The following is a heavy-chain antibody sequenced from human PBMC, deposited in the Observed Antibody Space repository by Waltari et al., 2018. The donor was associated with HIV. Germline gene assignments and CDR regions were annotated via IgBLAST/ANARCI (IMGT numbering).Heavy chain of an antibody. CDR2: IYYSGRT. CDR1: GGSISSGGYY. D-gene: IGHD3-22*01. Sequence: QVQLQESGPGLVKPSQTLSLTCTVSGGSISSGGYYWSWIRQHPGKGLEWIGYIYYSGRTDYNPSLKSLVTISVDTSKNQFSLKLSSVTAADTAVYYCARGMIVVVITTYYYYGMDVWGQGTSVTVSS. J-gene: IGHJ6*02. CDR3: ARGMIVVVITTYYYYGMDV. V-gene: IGHV4-31*01.